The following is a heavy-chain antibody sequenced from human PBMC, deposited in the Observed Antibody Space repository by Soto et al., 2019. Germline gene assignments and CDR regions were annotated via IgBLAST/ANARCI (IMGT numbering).Heavy chain of an antibody. CDR2: IWYDGSNK. J-gene: IGHJ5*02. D-gene: IGHD6-19*01. V-gene: IGHV3-33*01. CDR1: GLTFRSYG. Sequence: QVQLEESGGGVVQPGGSLRLSCAASGLTFRSYGMHWVRQAPGRGLEWVAVIWYDGSNKYYADSVRGRFTISRDNSKNTLYLQINSLRGDDTAVHYCASAPSNSSYSSGWYGWFDPWGQGTLVTVSS. CDR3: ASAPSNSSYSSGWYGWFDP.